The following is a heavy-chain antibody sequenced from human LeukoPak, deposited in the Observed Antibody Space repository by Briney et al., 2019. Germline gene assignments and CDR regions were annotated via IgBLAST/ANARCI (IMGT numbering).Heavy chain of an antibody. D-gene: IGHD3-16*02. Sequence: APVKVSCKASGGTFSSYAISWVRQAPGQGLEWMGGIIPIFGTANYAQKFQGRVTITADKSTSTAYMELSSLRSEDTAVYYCARAPSIRVITNFDYWGQGTLVTVSS. CDR3: ARAPSIRVITNFDY. CDR2: IIPIFGTA. V-gene: IGHV1-69*06. J-gene: IGHJ4*02. CDR1: GGTFSSYA.